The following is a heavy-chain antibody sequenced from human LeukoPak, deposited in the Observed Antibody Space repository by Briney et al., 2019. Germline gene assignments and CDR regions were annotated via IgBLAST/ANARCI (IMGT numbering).Heavy chain of an antibody. CDR2: IYYSGST. J-gene: IGHJ4*02. D-gene: IGHD4-17*01. CDR1: GGSITSYY. CDR3: ARMHADYDLD. V-gene: IGHV4-59*12. Sequence: SETLSLTCTVSGGSITSYYWNWIRQPPGKGLEWIGYIYYSGSTNYNPSLKSRVTMSVDTSKNQFSLKLSSVTAADTAVYYCARMHADYDLDWGQGTLVTVSS.